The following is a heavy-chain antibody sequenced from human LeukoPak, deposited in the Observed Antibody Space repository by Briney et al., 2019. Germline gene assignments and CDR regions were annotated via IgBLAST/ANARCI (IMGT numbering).Heavy chain of an antibody. CDR1: GFTFSSYW. CDR3: ARGHSYYYDSSGYYREFDY. V-gene: IGHV3-7*01. Sequence: TGGSLRLSCAASGFTFSSYWMSWVRQAPGKGLEWVANIKQDGSEKYYVDSVKGRFTISRDNAKNSLYLQMNSLRAEDTAVYYCARGHSYYYDSSGYYREFDYWSQGTLVTVSS. J-gene: IGHJ4*02. CDR2: IKQDGSEK. D-gene: IGHD3-22*01.